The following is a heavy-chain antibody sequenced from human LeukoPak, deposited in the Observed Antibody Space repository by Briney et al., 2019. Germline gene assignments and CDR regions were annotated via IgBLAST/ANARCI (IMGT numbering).Heavy chain of an antibody. D-gene: IGHD6-13*01. CDR1: GFTFSSYS. J-gene: IGHJ6*03. Sequence: GGSLRLSCAASGFTFSSYSMNWVRQAPGKGLEWVSSISSSSSYIYYADSVKGRFTISRDNAKNSLYLQMNSLRAEDTAVYYCARGPPFIAAADTGYYYYYMDVWGKGTTVTVSS. V-gene: IGHV3-21*01. CDR3: ARGPPFIAAADTGYYYYYMDV. CDR2: ISSSSSYI.